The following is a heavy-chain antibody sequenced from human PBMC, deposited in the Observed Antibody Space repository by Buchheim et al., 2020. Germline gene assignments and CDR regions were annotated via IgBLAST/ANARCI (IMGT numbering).Heavy chain of an antibody. Sequence: EVQLVQSGAEVKKPGESLKISCKGSGYSFSNYWIGWVRQMPGKGLEWLGIIYPGDSDTRYSPSFQGQVTISADKSISTAYLQWSGLKASDTAMYYCARHLGKVPPYFYDNSGYGQYFDYWGQGTL. D-gene: IGHD3-22*01. CDR2: IYPGDSDT. CDR3: ARHLGKVPPYFYDNSGYGQYFDY. CDR1: GYSFSNYW. V-gene: IGHV5-51*01. J-gene: IGHJ4*01.